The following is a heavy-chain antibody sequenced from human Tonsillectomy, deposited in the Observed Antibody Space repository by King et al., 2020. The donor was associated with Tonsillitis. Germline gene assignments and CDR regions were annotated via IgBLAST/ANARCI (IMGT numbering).Heavy chain of an antibody. V-gene: IGHV3-7*01. Sequence: VQLVESGGGLVQPGGSLRLSCAASGFTFSNYWMTWVRQAPGKGLEWMANIKQDGSEKYYVESVKGRFTISRDNAKNSLYLQMNSLRAEDTAVYYCARKDIPPAGRAFDIWGQGTMVTVSS. CDR1: GFTFSNYW. D-gene: IGHD2-2*02. CDR3: ARKDIPPAGRAFDI. J-gene: IGHJ3*02. CDR2: IKQDGSEK.